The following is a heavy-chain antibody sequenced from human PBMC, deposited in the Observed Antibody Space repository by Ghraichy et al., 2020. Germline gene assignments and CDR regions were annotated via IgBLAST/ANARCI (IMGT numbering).Heavy chain of an antibody. V-gene: IGHV3-21*01. CDR1: GFTFSSYS. J-gene: IGHJ6*02. CDR3: ARDIAAGRRGMDV. D-gene: IGHD6-13*01. CDR2: ISSSSSYI. Sequence: GGSLRLSCAASGFTFSSYSMNWVRQAPGKGLEWVSSISSSSSYIYYADLVKGRFTISRDNAKNSLYLQMNSLRAEDTAVYYCARDIAAGRRGMDVWGQGTTVTVSS.